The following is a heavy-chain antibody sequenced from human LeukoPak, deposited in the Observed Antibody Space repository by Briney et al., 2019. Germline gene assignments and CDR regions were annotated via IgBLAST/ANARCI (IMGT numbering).Heavy chain of an antibody. D-gene: IGHD6-6*01. V-gene: IGHV1-18*01. CDR2: ISAYNGNT. Sequence: GASVKVSCKASGYTFTSYGISWVRQAPGQGLEWMGWISAYNGNTNYAQKLQGRVTITTDESTSTAYMELSSLRSEDTAVYYCARDWSSSRRFDYWGQGTLVTVSS. J-gene: IGHJ4*02. CDR3: ARDWSSSRRFDY. CDR1: GYTFTSYG.